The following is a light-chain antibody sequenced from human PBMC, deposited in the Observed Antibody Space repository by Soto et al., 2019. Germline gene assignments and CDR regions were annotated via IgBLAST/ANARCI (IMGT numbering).Light chain of an antibody. CDR3: QQYYTLPYT. CDR2: WAS. J-gene: IGKJ2*01. CDR1: QSVLYSSNNKNY. V-gene: IGKV4-1*01. Sequence: DIVTTQSPDSLAVSLGERATINCKSSQSVLYSSNNKNYLAWYQQKPGQPPKLLMYWASTRESGVPDRFSGSGYGTDFTLTITSLQAEDVAVYYCQQYYTLPYTFGQGTKLEMK.